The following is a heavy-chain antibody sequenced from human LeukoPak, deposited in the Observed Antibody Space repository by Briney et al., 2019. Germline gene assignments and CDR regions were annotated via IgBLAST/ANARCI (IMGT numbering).Heavy chain of an antibody. Sequence: PGGSLRLSCAVSGFTFSSYAMSWVRQAPGKGLEWVSAISGSGGSTYYADSVKGRFTISRENSKNTLYLQMNSLRVEDTAVYYCALRYCSGGSRQDYWGQGTLDSVSS. CDR2: ISGSGGST. CDR3: ALRYCSGGSRQDY. D-gene: IGHD2-15*01. J-gene: IGHJ4*02. V-gene: IGHV3-23*01. CDR1: GFTFSSYA.